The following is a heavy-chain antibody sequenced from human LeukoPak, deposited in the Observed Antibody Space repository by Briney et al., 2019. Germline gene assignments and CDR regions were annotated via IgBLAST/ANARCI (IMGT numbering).Heavy chain of an antibody. D-gene: IGHD5-24*01. J-gene: IGHJ5*02. CDR1: GFTFSNAW. CDR2: IKSKTDGGTT. CDR3: TTDFEGDGYANRFDP. V-gene: IGHV3-15*01. Sequence: GGSLRLSCAASGFTFSNAWMSWVRQAPGKGLEWVGRIKSKTDGGTTDYAAPVKGRFTISRDDSKNTLYLQMNSLKTEDTAVYYCTTDFEGDGYANRFDPWGQGTLVTVSS.